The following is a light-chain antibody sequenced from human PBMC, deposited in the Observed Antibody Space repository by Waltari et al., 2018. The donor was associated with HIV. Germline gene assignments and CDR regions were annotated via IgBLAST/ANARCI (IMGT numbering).Light chain of an antibody. CDR2: DVS. J-gene: IGLJ2*01. CDR1: TSDVGGYNY. CDR3: CSYAGTYTMAV. V-gene: IGLV2-11*01. Sequence: QSALTQPRSVSGSPGQSVTISCFGTTSDVGGYNYVSWYQQHPGQAPKLMSYDVSGRPSGVPARFSGSKSGSKASLTISGLQTEDEADYYCCSYAGTYTMAVFGGGTKLTVL.